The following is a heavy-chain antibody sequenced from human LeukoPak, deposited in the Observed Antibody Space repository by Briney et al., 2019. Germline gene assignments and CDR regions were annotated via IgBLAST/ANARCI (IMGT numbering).Heavy chain of an antibody. D-gene: IGHD3-22*01. V-gene: IGHV3-30*04. CDR3: AKDPTHFRVWDDYDNTRLNY. Sequence: GGSLRLSCAASGFTFSSYAMHWVRQAPGKGLEWVAVISYDGSNKYYADSVKGRFTISRDNSKNTVHLQMNSLRAEDTAVYYCAKDPTHFRVWDDYDNTRLNYWGQGTLVTVSS. J-gene: IGHJ4*02. CDR1: GFTFSSYA. CDR2: ISYDGSNK.